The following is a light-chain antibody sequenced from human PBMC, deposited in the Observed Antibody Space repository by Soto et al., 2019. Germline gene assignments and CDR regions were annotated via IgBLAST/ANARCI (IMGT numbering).Light chain of an antibody. V-gene: IGKV1D-12*01. CDR3: HQGNNFPVT. J-gene: IGKJ5*01. CDR2: AAS. CDR1: QDISRW. Sequence: DVQMTQTQSSVSASVGDRVTITCRESQDISRWLAWYQQKPGQAPKFLIYAASNLKSGDTSRFSGSGSGTDFALTISSLQPEDFATSYCHQGNNFPVTFGQGTRLEMK.